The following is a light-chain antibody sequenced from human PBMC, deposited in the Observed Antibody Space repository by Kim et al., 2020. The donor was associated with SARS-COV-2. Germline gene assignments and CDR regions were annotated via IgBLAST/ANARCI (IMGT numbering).Light chain of an antibody. CDR3: QSADSSGTYWM. CDR2: EDS. CDR1: ALPKHY. V-gene: IGLV3-25*03. Sequence: SPGQTARITCSGDALPKHYAYWYQQKPGQAPVLVIYEDSERPSGIPERFSGSSSGTTVTLTISGVQAEDEADYYCQSADSSGTYWMFGGGTQLTVL. J-gene: IGLJ3*02.